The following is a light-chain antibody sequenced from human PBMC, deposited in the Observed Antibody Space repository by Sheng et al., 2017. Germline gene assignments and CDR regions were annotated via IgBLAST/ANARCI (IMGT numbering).Light chain of an antibody. Sequence: DIQMTQSPSSLSASVGDRVTITCRASQGITNYLAWYQQKPGKVPKVLIFGASTLQSGVPSRFSASGSGTDFTLTISSLQPEDVANYYCQKYNSAPWTFGQGTKVEIK. CDR2: GAS. V-gene: IGKV1-27*01. CDR1: QGITNY. J-gene: IGKJ1*01. CDR3: QKYNSAPWT.